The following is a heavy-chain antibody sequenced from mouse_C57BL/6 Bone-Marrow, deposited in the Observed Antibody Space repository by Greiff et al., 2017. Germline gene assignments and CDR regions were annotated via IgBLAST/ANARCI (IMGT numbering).Heavy chain of an antibody. Sequence: QVQLQQSGPELVKPGASVKISCKASGYAFSSSWMNWVKQRPGKGLEWIGRIYPGDGDTNYNGKFKGKATLTADKSSSTAYMQLSSLTSEDSAVYVGAREGGLLRRRRAMDYWGQGTSVTVAS. CDR1: GYAFSSSW. V-gene: IGHV1-82*01. CDR2: IYPGDGDT. CDR3: AREGGLLRRRRAMDY. J-gene: IGHJ4*01. D-gene: IGHD1-1*01.